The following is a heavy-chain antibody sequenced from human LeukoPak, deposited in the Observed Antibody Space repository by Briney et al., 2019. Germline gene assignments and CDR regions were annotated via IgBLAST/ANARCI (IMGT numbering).Heavy chain of an antibody. D-gene: IGHD3-10*01. V-gene: IGHV3-30-3*01. J-gene: IGHJ5*02. CDR1: GFTFSSYA. Sequence: GGSLRLSCAASGFTFSSYAMHWVRQAPGKGLEWVAVISYDGSNKYYADSVKGRFTISRDNSKNTLYLQMNSLRAEDTAVYYCARASGPWGQGTLVTVSS. CDR2: ISYDGSNK. CDR3: ARASGP.